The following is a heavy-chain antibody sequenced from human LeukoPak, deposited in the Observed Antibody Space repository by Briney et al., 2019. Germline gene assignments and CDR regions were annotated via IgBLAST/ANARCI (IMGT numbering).Heavy chain of an antibody. D-gene: IGHD5-24*01. J-gene: IGHJ4*02. V-gene: IGHV3-15*01. Sequence: PGGSLRLSCAASGFTFSNAWMSWVRQAPGKGLEWVGHIKSKTDGGTTDYAAPVKGRFTISRDDSENTLYLQMDSLKTEDTAVYYCTTEAGDDWGQGTLVTVSS. CDR3: TTEAGDD. CDR1: GFTFSNAW. CDR2: IKSKTDGGTT.